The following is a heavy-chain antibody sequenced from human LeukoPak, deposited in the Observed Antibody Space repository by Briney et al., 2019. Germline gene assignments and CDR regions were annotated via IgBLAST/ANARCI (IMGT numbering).Heavy chain of an antibody. D-gene: IGHD3-10*01. CDR3: ARQLWGYYFDY. V-gene: IGHV4-39*01. CDR2: IYYSGTT. J-gene: IGHJ4*03. CDR1: GGSISSSSYY. Sequence: SETLFLTCTVSGGSISSSSYYWGWIRQPPGKGLEWIGSIYYSGTTYNNPSLQSRVTMSADTSKNQFSLKLRFVTAVDTAVYYCARQLWGYYFDYWGPGTPVTASP.